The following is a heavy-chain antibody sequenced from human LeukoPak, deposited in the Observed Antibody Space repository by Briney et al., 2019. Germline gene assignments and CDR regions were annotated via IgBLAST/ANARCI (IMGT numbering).Heavy chain of an antibody. Sequence: PSEALSLTCAVSGGSISSNNWWRWVRQPPGKGLERIGEIYHTGSTNYNPSLKSRVTRSVDKAKNHFSLKLSSVTAADTAVYYCARDLNNYYDSGVEYWGQGTLVTVSS. J-gene: IGHJ4*02. D-gene: IGHD3-10*01. V-gene: IGHV4-4*02. CDR1: GGSISSNNW. CDR3: ARDLNNYYDSGVEY. CDR2: IYHTGST.